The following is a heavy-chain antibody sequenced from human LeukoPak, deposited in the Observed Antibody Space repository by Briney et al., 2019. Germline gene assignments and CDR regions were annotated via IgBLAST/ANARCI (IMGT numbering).Heavy chain of an antibody. Sequence: LRLSCAASGFTFSSYAMSWVRQHPGKGLEWIGYSYGSTNYNPSLKNRVTISVDTSKNQFSLRLTSVTAADTAVYYCARERGRLVDYWGQGTLVTVSS. CDR2: SYGST. D-gene: IGHD3-9*01. CDR1: GFTFSSYA. CDR3: ARERGRLVDY. J-gene: IGHJ4*02. V-gene: IGHV4-31*02.